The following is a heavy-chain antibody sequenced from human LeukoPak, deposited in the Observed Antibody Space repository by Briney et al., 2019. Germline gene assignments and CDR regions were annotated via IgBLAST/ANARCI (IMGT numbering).Heavy chain of an antibody. CDR1: GFTFSSYS. V-gene: IGHV3-21*01. CDR3: ARDMVGYGSGSYS. CDR2: ISSSSYI. Sequence: GGSVRLSCAASGFTFSSYSMNCVRQAPGKGLEWVSSISSSSYIYYADSVKGRFTISRDNAKNSLYLQMNSLRAEDTAVYYCARDMVGYGSGSYSWGQGTLVTVSS. J-gene: IGHJ5*02. D-gene: IGHD3-10*01.